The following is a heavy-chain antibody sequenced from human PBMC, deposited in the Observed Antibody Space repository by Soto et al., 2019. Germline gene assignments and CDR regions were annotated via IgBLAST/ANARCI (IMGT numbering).Heavy chain of an antibody. J-gene: IGHJ4*02. V-gene: IGHV4-39*01. CDR3: ARHEKDFVVVPAAILW. D-gene: IGHD2-2*01. Sequence: SETLSLTCTVSGGSISSSSYYWGWIRQPPGKGLEWIGSIYYSGSTYYNPSLKSRVTISVDTSKNQFSLKLSSVTAADTAVYYCARHEKDFVVVPAAILWWGQGTLVTVSS. CDR1: GGSISSSSYY. CDR2: IYYSGST.